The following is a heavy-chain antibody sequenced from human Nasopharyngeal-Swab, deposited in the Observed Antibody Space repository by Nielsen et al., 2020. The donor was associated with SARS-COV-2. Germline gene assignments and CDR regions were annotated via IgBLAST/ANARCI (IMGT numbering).Heavy chain of an antibody. J-gene: IGHJ4*02. D-gene: IGHD3-10*01. CDR1: GFTFSSYA. Sequence: GGSLRLSCAASGFTFSSYAMSWVRQAPGKGLEWVAVISYDGSNKYYADSVKGRFTISRDNSKNTLYLQMNSLRAEDTAVYYCARGRVVRGVIHYWGQGTLVTVSS. V-gene: IGHV3-30-3*01. CDR2: ISYDGSNK. CDR3: ARGRVVRGVIHY.